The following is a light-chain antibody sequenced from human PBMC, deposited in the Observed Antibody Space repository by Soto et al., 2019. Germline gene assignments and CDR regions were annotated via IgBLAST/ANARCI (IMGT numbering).Light chain of an antibody. CDR3: QSYDSSLSGSYV. CDR2: EVS. Sequence: QSALTQPASVPGSPGQSITISCTGTSSDVGGYNYVSWYQQHPGKAPKLMIYEVSNRPSGVSNRFSGSKSGTSASLAITGLQAEDEADYYCQSYDSSLSGSYVFGTGTKVTVL. V-gene: IGLV2-14*01. CDR1: SSDVGGYNY. J-gene: IGLJ1*01.